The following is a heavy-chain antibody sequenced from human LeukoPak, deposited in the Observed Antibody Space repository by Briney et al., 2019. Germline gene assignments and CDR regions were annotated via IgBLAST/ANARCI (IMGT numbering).Heavy chain of an antibody. D-gene: IGHD5-12*01. Sequence: RRASVKFSCKASGYTFTSYAMNWVPQAPGQGLQGRGWFNPNSVVTNYAHTFQGRVTMTRETSSSTASMALSRLRPDDTAVYYCAREAWLRLGAWFDPWGQGTLVTVSS. CDR1: GYTFTSYA. CDR2: FNPNSVVT. V-gene: IGHV1-2*07. CDR3: AREAWLRLGAWFDP. J-gene: IGHJ5*02.